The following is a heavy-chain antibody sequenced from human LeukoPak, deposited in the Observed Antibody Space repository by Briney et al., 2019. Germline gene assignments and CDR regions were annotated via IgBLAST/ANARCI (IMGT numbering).Heavy chain of an antibody. Sequence: SETLSLTCAVYGGSFSGYYWSWIRQPPGKGLEWIGEINHSGSTNYNPSLKSRVTISVDTSKNQFSLKLSSVTAADTAVYYCARGSGGRRIVVVVAARGSFDYWGQGTLVTVSS. CDR1: GGSFSGYY. V-gene: IGHV4-34*01. J-gene: IGHJ4*02. CDR3: ARGSGGRRIVVVVAARGSFDY. D-gene: IGHD2-15*01. CDR2: INHSGST.